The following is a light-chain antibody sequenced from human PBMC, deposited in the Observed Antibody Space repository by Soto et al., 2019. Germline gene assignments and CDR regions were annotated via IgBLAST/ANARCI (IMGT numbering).Light chain of an antibody. Sequence: RMTQSPSTLSASVADRDTITCRASQSISSWLAWYQQKPGKAPKLLIYDASSLESGVPSRFSGSGSGTEFTLTISSLQPDDFATYYCQQYNSYGTFGQGAKVDVK. J-gene: IGKJ1*01. V-gene: IGKV1-5*01. CDR2: DAS. CDR3: QQYNSYGT. CDR1: QSISSW.